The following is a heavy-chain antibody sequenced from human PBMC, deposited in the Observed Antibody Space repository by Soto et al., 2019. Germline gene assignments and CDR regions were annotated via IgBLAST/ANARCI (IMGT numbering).Heavy chain of an antibody. D-gene: IGHD3-9*01. CDR3: ATNLTPQVLRYFDWPPPPTYYYYGMDV. Sequence: ASVKVSCKASGGTFSSYAISWVRQAPGQGLEWMGGIIPIFGTANYAQKFQGRVTITADESTSTAYMELSSLRSEDTAVYYCATNLTPQVLRYFDWPPPPTYYYYGMDVWGQGTTVTVSS. CDR2: IIPIFGTA. CDR1: GGTFSSYA. J-gene: IGHJ6*02. V-gene: IGHV1-69*13.